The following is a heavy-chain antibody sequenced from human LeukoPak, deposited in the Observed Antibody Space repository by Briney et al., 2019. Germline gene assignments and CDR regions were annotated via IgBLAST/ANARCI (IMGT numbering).Heavy chain of an antibody. V-gene: IGHV6-1*01. J-gene: IGHJ5*02. CDR3: SREARYSSNYDWFDP. D-gene: IGHD1-7*01. Sequence: SQTLSLTCAISGDSVSNNRVSWSWIRQSPSRGLEWLGRTYYRAKWFNDFAVSVTSRIIINADTSRNQVFLQLSSVTPEDTAVYSCSREARYSSNYDWFDPWGQGTLVTVSS. CDR2: TYYRAKWFN. CDR1: GDSVSNNRVS.